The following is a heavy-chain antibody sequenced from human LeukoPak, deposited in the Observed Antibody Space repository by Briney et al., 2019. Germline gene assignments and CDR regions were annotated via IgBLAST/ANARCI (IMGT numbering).Heavy chain of an antibody. CDR2: IYYSGST. CDR3: ARDAYDSSGYSFDY. CDR1: GGSIRSYY. D-gene: IGHD3-22*01. J-gene: IGHJ4*02. Sequence: SETLSLTCTVSGGSIRSYYWTWIRQPPGKGLEWIGYIYYSGSTDYKPSLKSRITISVDTSKNQFSLKLSSVTAADTAVYYCARDAYDSSGYSFDYWGQGTLVTVSS. V-gene: IGHV4-59*12.